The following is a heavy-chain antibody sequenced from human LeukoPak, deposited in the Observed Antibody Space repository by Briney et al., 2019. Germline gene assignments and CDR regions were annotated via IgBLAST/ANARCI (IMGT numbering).Heavy chain of an antibody. J-gene: IGHJ4*02. Sequence: PGGSLRLSCAASGFTFSSYSMNWVRQAPGKGLEWVSSISSSSSYIYYADSVKGRFTISRDNAKNSLYLQMNSLRAEDTAVYYCASRGGSGSYLYEDWGQGTLVTVSS. CDR2: ISSSSSYI. V-gene: IGHV3-21*01. CDR1: GFTFSSYS. D-gene: IGHD3-10*01. CDR3: ASRGGSGSYLYED.